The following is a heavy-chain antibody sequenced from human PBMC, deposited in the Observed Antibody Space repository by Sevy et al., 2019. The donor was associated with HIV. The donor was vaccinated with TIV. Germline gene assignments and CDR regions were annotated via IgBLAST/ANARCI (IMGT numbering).Heavy chain of an antibody. D-gene: IGHD6-6*01. J-gene: IGHJ4*02. V-gene: IGHV3-53*01. CDR1: GFTVSRNF. CDR3: VGADRPNQGDF. CDR2: IYSDGTT. Sequence: GGSLRLSCAASGFTVSRNFMSWIRQAPGTGLEWVSIIYSDGTTFYADSVKGRFTISRDNSRNTLYLQMNTLRAEDTAVYYCVGADRPNQGDFWGQGTLVTVSS.